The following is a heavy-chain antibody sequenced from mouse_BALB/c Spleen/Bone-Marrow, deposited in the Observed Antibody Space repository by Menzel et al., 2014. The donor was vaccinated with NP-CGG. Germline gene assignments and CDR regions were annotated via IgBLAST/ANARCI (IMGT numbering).Heavy chain of an antibody. Sequence: QVQLQQSGAELVKPGASVKLSCRASGYTFTNYYMYWVKQRPGQGLEWIGEISPSNGGTNFNEKFKSKATLTVDKSSSTAYMQLSSLTSEDSAVYYCTRLPHWGQGTSVTVSS. J-gene: IGHJ4*01. D-gene: IGHD5-1*01. V-gene: IGHV1S81*02. CDR3: TRLPH. CDR2: ISPSNGGT. CDR1: GYTFTNYY.